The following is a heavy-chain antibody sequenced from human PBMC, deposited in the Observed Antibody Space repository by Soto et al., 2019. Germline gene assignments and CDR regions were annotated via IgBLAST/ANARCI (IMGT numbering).Heavy chain of an antibody. Sequence: GGSLRLSCAASGFTFSSYAMHWVRQAPGKGLEYVSAISSNGGSTYYANSVKGRFTISRDNSKNTLYLQMGSLRAEDMAVYYCARQGSGSYYFDYWGQGSLVTGSS. J-gene: IGHJ4*02. D-gene: IGHD2-15*01. CDR3: ARQGSGSYYFDY. CDR2: ISSNGGST. V-gene: IGHV3-64*01. CDR1: GFTFSSYA.